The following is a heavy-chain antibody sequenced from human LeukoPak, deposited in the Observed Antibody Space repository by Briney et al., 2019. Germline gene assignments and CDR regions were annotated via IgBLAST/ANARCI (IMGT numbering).Heavy chain of an antibody. CDR2: IIPIFGTA. CDR1: GGTFSSYA. V-gene: IGHV1-69*13. Sequence: SVKVSFKASGGTFSSYAISWVRQAPGQGLEWMGGIIPIFGTANYAQKFQGRVTITADESTSTAYMELSSLRSEDTAVYYCASRAGRYYFDYWGQGTLVTVSS. CDR3: ASRAGRYYFDY. D-gene: IGHD1-26*01. J-gene: IGHJ4*02.